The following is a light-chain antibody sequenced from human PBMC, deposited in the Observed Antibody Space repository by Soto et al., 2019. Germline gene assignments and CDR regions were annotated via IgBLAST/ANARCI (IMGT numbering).Light chain of an antibody. CDR1: QSVRSK. CDR3: QQYNDWPPT. CDR2: GAS. J-gene: IGKJ1*01. Sequence: EVVMVQNPDALAVSPGETVALSCRASQSVRSKLAWYQQKPGQAPRLFIYGASTRATGIPARFSGSGSGTEFTLTISSLQSEDFAIYYCQQYNDWPPTFGQGTEVDI. V-gene: IGKV3-15*01.